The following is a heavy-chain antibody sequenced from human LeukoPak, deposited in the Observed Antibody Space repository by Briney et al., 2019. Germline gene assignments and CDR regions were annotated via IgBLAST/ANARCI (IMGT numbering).Heavy chain of an antibody. CDR1: GFTFSSYS. V-gene: IGHV3-21*01. CDR3: GRDLMTTVTTVDY. Sequence: GGSLRLSCAASGFTFSSYSMNWVRQAPGKGLEWVSSISSSSSYIYYADSVKGRFTISRDNAKNSLYLQMNSLRAEDTAVYYCGRDLMTTVTTVDYWGQGTLVTVSS. D-gene: IGHD4-17*01. CDR2: ISSSSSYI. J-gene: IGHJ4*02.